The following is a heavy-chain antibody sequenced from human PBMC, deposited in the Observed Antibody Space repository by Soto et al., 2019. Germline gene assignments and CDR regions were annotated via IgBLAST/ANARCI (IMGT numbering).Heavy chain of an antibody. D-gene: IGHD3-10*01. V-gene: IGHV3-21*01. CDR2: ISSSSSYI. Sequence: GESLKISCAASGFTFSSYSMNWVRQAPGKGLEWVSSISSSSSYIYYADSVKGRFTISRDNAKNSLYLQMNSLRAEDTAVYYCAREGTMVRGVYYYYYGMDVWGQGTTVTVSS. CDR1: GFTFSSYS. CDR3: AREGTMVRGVYYYYYGMDV. J-gene: IGHJ6*02.